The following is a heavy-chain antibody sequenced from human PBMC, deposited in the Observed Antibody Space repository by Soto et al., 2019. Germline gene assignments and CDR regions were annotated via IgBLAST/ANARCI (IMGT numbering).Heavy chain of an antibody. CDR1: GYTFTSYG. J-gene: IGHJ4*02. CDR3: ARESRYCSGGSCYFLPGIDY. CDR2: IIPIFGTA. D-gene: IGHD2-15*01. V-gene: IGHV1-69*13. Sequence: SVKVSSKASGYTFTSYGISWVRQAPGQGLEWMGGIIPIFGTANYAQKFQGRVTITADEPTSTAYMELSSLRSEDTAVYYCARESRYCSGGSCYFLPGIDYWGQGTLVTVSS.